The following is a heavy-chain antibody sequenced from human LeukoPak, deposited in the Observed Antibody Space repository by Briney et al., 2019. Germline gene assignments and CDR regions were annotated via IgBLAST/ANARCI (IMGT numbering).Heavy chain of an antibody. J-gene: IGHJ3*02. CDR3: ARGVGDWRAFDI. Sequence: PLETLSLTCTVSSGSISSYYWSWIRQPPGKGLEWIGYIYYSESTNYNPSLKSRVIISVDTSKNQFSLKLTSVTAADTAVYYCARGVGDWRAFDIWGQGTMVTVSS. CDR2: IYYSEST. V-gene: IGHV4-59*01. CDR1: SGSISSYY. D-gene: IGHD2-21*02.